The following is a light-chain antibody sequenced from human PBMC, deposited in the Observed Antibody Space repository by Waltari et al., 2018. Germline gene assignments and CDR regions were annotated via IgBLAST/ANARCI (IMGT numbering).Light chain of an antibody. Sequence: QSALTQPASVSGSPGQSLTISCPGTSSDVGGYNYVSWYQQHPGKAPKLMIYEVSNRPSGVSNRFSGSKSGNTASLTISGLQADDEADYYCSSYTSSSTWVFGGGTKLTVL. J-gene: IGLJ3*02. CDR2: EVS. CDR3: SSYTSSSTWV. CDR1: SSDVGGYNY. V-gene: IGLV2-14*01.